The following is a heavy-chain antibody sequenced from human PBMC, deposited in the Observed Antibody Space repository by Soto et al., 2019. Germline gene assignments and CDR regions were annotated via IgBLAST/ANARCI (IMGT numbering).Heavy chain of an antibody. Sequence: ASVKVSCKASGYTFTGYYMHWVRQAPGQRLEWMGWINPNSGGTNYAQKFQGRLTMNRDTSISTAYMERSRLRYDDTDVYYCERGYSSERAPFEPWGQGILVPVSS. CDR3: ERGYSSERAPFEP. D-gene: IGHD6-19*01. CDR2: INPNSGGT. J-gene: IGHJ5*02. V-gene: IGHV1-2*02. CDR1: GYTFTGYY.